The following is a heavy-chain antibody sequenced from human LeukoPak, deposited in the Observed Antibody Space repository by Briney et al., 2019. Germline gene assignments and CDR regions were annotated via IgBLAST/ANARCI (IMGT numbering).Heavy chain of an antibody. CDR3: ARIVGELDAQGNY. CDR1: GYTFTGNY. Sequence: ASAKVSCKASGYTFTGNYIHWVRQAPGQGLEWMGRINPKSGGANYAQKFQGRVNMTRDTSISTAYMELTRLRSDDTAVYYCARIVGELDAQGNYWGQGTLVTVSS. V-gene: IGHV1-2*06. CDR2: INPKSGGA. D-gene: IGHD1-26*01. J-gene: IGHJ4*02.